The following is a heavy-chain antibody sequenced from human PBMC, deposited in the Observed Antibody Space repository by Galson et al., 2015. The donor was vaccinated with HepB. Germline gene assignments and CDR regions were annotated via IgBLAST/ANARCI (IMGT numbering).Heavy chain of an antibody. CDR1: GFTFYKYG. CDR3: ARGATDTKGFDY. J-gene: IGHJ4*02. Sequence: SLRLSCAASGFTFYKYGMHWVRQIPGEGLEWVASIWFDGSNQNYVDSLKGRITISRDNSNNMLYLQMNSLRAEDTALYYCARGATDTKGFDYWGQGTLVTVSS. CDR2: IWFDGSNQ. V-gene: IGHV3-33*08. D-gene: IGHD5-24*01.